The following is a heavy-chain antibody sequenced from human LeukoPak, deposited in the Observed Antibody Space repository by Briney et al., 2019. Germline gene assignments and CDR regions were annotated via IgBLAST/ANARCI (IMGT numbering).Heavy chain of an antibody. CDR2: IYTSGST. V-gene: IGHV4-4*07. J-gene: IGHJ4*02. CDR3: ARVRGYYYDSSGYCDY. Sequence: PSETLSLTCTVSGGSISSYYWSWIRQPAGKGLECIGRIYTSGSTNYNPSLKSRVTMSVDTSKNQFSLKLSSVTAADTAVYYCARVRGYYYDSSGYCDYWGQGTLVTVSS. D-gene: IGHD3-22*01. CDR1: GGSISSYY.